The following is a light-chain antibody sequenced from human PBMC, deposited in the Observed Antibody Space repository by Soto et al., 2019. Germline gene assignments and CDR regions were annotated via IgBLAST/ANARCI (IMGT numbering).Light chain of an antibody. CDR3: AAWDDSLSGRYV. V-gene: IGLV1-47*01. CDR2: RNN. J-gene: IGLJ1*01. CDR1: SSNIGSNY. Sequence: VLTHPPSASGTPGQRVTISCSGSSSNIGSNYVYWYQQLPGTAPKLLIYRNNQRPSGVPDRFSGSKSGTSASLAISGLRSEDEADYYCAAWDDSLSGRYVFGTGTKVTVL.